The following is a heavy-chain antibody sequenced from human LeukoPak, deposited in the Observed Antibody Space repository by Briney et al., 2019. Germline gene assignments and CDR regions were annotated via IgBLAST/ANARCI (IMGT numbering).Heavy chain of an antibody. Sequence: GASVKVSCKASGNTFTRYYMHWVRQAPGQALEWMGWINPNSGGTNYAQKFQARVTMTRDTSTNTNYMHVNSLTSDDTAGYFCAKDRRIALFDLWGQGTLVTVSS. CDR1: GNTFTRYY. V-gene: IGHV1-2*02. CDR2: INPNSGGT. J-gene: IGHJ4*02. D-gene: IGHD6-13*01. CDR3: AKDRRIALFDL.